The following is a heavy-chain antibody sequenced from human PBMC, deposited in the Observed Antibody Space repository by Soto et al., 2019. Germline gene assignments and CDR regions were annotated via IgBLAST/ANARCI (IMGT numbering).Heavy chain of an antibody. CDR1: GFTFSSYG. Sequence: PGGSLRLSCAASGFTFSSYGMHWVRQAPGKGLEWVAVIWYDGSNKYYADSVKGRFTISRDNSKNTLYLQMNSLRAEDTAVYYCARGSGRATYYYYGMDVWGQGTTVTVSS. J-gene: IGHJ6*02. CDR2: IWYDGSNK. V-gene: IGHV3-33*01. D-gene: IGHD5-12*01. CDR3: ARGSGRATYYYYGMDV.